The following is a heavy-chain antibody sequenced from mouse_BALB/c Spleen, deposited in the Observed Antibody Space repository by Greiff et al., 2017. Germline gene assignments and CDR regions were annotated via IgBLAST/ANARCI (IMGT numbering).Heavy chain of an antibody. D-gene: IGHD2-3*01. V-gene: IGHV14-3*02. CDR1: GFNIKDTY. Sequence: EVQLQQSGAELVKPGASVKLSCTASGFNIKDTYMHWVKQRPEQGLEWIGRIDPANGNTKYDPKFQGKATITADTSSNTAYLQLSSLTSEDTAVYYCAREDGYYLAWFAYWGQGTLVTVSA. CDR3: AREDGYYLAWFAY. CDR2: IDPANGNT. J-gene: IGHJ3*01.